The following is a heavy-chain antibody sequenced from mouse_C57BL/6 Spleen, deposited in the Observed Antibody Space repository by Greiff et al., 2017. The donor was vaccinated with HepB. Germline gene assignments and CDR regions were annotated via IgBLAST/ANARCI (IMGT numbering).Heavy chain of an antibody. CDR2: INPNYGTT. CDR3: ATNRVITTVVVYYAMDY. CDR1: GYSFTDYN. J-gene: IGHJ4*01. Sequence: EVQLQQSGPELVKPGASVKISCKASGYSFTDYNMNWVKQSNGKSLEWIGVINPNYGTTSYNQKFKGKATLTVDKSSSTAYMQLNSLTSEDSAVYYCATNRVITTVVVYYAMDYWGQGTSVTVSS. V-gene: IGHV1-39*01. D-gene: IGHD1-1*01.